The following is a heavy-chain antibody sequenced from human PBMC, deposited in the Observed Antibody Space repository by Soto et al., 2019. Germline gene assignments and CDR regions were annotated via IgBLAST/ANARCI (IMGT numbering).Heavy chain of an antibody. Sequence: GGSLRLSCAASGFTFSTYAMIWVRQAPGKGLEWVSTITVSGSGPYYADSVKGRFTISRDNSKNTLFLQMNSLRAEDTAVYYCARRAAAAYYFDYWGQGTLVTVSS. CDR2: ITVSGSGP. CDR1: GFTFSTYA. J-gene: IGHJ4*02. CDR3: ARRAAAAYYFDY. D-gene: IGHD6-13*01. V-gene: IGHV3-23*01.